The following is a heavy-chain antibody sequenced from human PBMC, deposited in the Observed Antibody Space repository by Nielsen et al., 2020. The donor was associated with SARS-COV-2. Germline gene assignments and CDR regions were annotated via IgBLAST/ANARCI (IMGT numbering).Heavy chain of an antibody. CDR1: GGSISSYY. CDR2: IYYSGST. CDR3: ARATQQLVPHYYYYMDV. D-gene: IGHD6-13*01. J-gene: IGHJ6*03. Sequence: SETLSLTCTVSGGSISSYYWSWIRRPPGKGLEWIGYIYYSGSTNYNPSLKSRVTISVDTSKNQFSLKLSSVTAADTAVYYCARATQQLVPHYYYYMDVWGKGTTVTVSS. V-gene: IGHV4-59*01.